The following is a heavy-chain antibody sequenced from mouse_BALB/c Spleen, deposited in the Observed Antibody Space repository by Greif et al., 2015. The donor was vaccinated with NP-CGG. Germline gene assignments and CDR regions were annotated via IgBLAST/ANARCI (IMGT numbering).Heavy chain of an antibody. D-gene: IGHD1-1*01. J-gene: IGHJ4*01. Sequence: VQLQQSGAELARPGASVKMSCKASGYTFTSYTMHWVKQRPGQGLEWIGYINPSSGYTNYNQKFKDKATLTADKSSSTAYMQLSSLTSEDSSFYYCARYYGSSYAMDYWGQGTSVTVSS. CDR1: GYTFTSYT. CDR3: ARYYGSSYAMDY. CDR2: INPSSGYT. V-gene: IGHV1-4*01.